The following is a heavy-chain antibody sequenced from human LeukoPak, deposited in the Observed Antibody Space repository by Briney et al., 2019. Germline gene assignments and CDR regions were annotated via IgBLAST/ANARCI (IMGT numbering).Heavy chain of an antibody. D-gene: IGHD3-16*02. CDR2: ISAYNGNT. V-gene: IGHV1-18*01. J-gene: IGHJ4*02. CDR3: ARDPYDYVWGRYRHFDY. Sequence: GASVKVSCKASGYTFTSYGISWVRQAPGQGLEWMGWISAYNGNTNYAQKLQGRVTMTTDTSTSTAYMELSRLRSDDTAVYYCARDPYDYVWGRYRHFDYWGQGTLDTVS. CDR1: GYTFTSYG.